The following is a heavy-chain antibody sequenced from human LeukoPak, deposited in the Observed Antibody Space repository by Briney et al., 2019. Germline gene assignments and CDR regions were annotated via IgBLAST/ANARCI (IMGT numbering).Heavy chain of an antibody. CDR1: GGSFSGYY. CDR2: INHSGST. V-gene: IGHV4-34*01. J-gene: IGHJ1*01. Sequence: SETLSLTCAFYGGSFSGYYWSWIRQPPGKGLEWIGEINHSGSTNYNPSLKSRVTISVDTSKNQFSLKLSSVTAADTAVYYCARPLGYYYGYFQHWGQGTLVTVSS. CDR3: ARPLGYYYGYFQH. D-gene: IGHD3-22*01.